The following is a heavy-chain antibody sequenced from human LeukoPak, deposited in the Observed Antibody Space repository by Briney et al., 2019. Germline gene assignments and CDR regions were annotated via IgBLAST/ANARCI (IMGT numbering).Heavy chain of an antibody. Sequence: GASVKVSCKASGYTFTSYYMHWVRQAPGQGLEWMGIINPSGGSTSYAQKFQGRVTITTDESTSTAYMELSSLRSEDTAVYYCVIRGYCSSTSCLFDYWGQGTLVTVSS. CDR2: INPSGGST. V-gene: IGHV1-46*01. CDR1: GYTFTSYY. CDR3: VIRGYCSSTSCLFDY. D-gene: IGHD2-2*01. J-gene: IGHJ4*02.